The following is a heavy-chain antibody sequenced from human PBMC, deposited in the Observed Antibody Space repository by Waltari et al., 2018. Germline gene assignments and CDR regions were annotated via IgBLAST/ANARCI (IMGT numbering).Heavy chain of an antibody. CDR3: ARGHDAVLHDYGDPDAFDI. V-gene: IGHV1-8*03. CDR2: MNPNSGNT. Sequence: HVQLVQSGAEVKKPGASVKVSCKASGYTFTSYDINWVRQATGQGIEWMGWMNPNSGNTGYAQKFQCRVTITMNTSISTAYMELSSLRSEDTAVYYCARGHDAVLHDYGDPDAFDIWGQGTMVTVSS. CDR1: GYTFTSYD. J-gene: IGHJ3*02. D-gene: IGHD4-17*01.